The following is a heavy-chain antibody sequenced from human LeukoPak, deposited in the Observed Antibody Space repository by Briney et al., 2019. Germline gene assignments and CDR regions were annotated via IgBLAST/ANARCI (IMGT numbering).Heavy chain of an antibody. V-gene: IGHV4-59*01. D-gene: IGHD5-18*01. CDR3: ASHRRSHGAEY. J-gene: IGHJ4*02. CDR2: VYYTGST. CDR1: GGSFEHYF. Sequence: SETLSLTCTVSGGSFEHYFWSWTRQPPGKGLEFIGYVYYTGSTDYSPSLKSRLTISANTAKNQFSLKLRSVTAADTAVYYCASHRRSHGAEYWGQGTLVTVSS.